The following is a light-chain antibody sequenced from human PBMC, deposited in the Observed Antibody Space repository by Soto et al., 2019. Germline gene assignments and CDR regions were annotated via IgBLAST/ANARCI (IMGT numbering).Light chain of an antibody. Sequence: QSALTQPPSASGSPGQSVTISCTGTSSDVGDYNYVSWYQQHPGTAPKLMIYEVIKRPSGVPDRFSGSKSGNTASLTVSGLQTEDEADYYCSSYAGSNNWVFGGGTKVTVL. CDR3: SSYAGSNNWV. J-gene: IGLJ3*02. V-gene: IGLV2-8*01. CDR2: EVI. CDR1: SSDVGDYNY.